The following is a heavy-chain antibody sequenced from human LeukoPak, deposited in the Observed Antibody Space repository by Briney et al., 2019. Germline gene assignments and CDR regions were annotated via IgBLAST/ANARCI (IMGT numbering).Heavy chain of an antibody. CDR3: ARSYDFWSGYSIDY. CDR2: IYYSGST. Sequence: SETLSLTCTVSGGSISSSSYYWGWIRQPPGRGLEWIGSIYYSGSTYYNPSLKSRVTISVDTSKNQFSLKLSSVTAADMAVYYCARSYDFWSGYSIDYWGQGTLVTVSS. J-gene: IGHJ4*02. D-gene: IGHD3-3*01. CDR1: GGSISSSSYY. V-gene: IGHV4-39*07.